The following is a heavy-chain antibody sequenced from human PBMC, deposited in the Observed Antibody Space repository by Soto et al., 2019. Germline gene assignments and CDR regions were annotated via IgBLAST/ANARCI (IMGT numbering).Heavy chain of an antibody. CDR1: GGSFSGYY. J-gene: IGHJ5*02. CDR2: VYHSGSA. D-gene: IGHD2-2*01. CDR3: ARIAVVPSALDP. V-gene: IGHV4-34*01. Sequence: GPGPKTTSETLSLTCAVYGGSFSGYYWSWLRQPPGKGLEWIGEVYHSGSANYNPSLKGRVSMSVGKSKNQFSLRLSSVTAADTALYYCARIAVVPSALDPWGQGTLVTVSS.